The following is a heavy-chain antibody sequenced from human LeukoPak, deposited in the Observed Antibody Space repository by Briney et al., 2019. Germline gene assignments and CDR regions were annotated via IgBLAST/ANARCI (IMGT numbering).Heavy chain of an antibody. CDR1: GYTFNVYY. D-gene: IGHD1-20*01. J-gene: IGHJ4*02. CDR3: VRDLSGINATSRGEDY. CDR2: INPKNGDT. V-gene: IGHV1-2*06. Sequence: GASVKVSFKASGYTFNVYYMYWVRQAPGQGLEWMGRINPKNGDTNYAQKFQGRVTMTRDTSINMAYMELNRLRSDDTAVYYCVRDLSGINATSRGEDYWGQGTLVTVSS.